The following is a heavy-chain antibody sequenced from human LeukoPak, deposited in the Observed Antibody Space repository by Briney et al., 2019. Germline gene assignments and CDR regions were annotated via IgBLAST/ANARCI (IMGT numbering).Heavy chain of an antibody. Sequence: PSETLSLTCTVSGGSISNNYYQWGWLRQPPGGGLEWIGSIYYSGTTNYHPSLNSRVTISADTSKNQFSLKLSSATAADTAVYYCARHGGSRGFSSGSRYFDLWGRGTLVTVSS. J-gene: IGHJ2*01. CDR3: ARHGGSRGFSSGSRYFDL. D-gene: IGHD3-22*01. CDR2: IYYSGTT. CDR1: GGSISNNYYQ. V-gene: IGHV4-39*01.